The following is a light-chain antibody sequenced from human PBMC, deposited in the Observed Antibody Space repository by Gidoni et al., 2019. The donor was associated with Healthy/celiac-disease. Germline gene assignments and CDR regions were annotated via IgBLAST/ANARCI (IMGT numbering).Light chain of an antibody. J-gene: IGKJ4*01. CDR1: QSLLHSNGYNY. CDR3: MQALQTPRT. V-gene: IGKV2-28*01. CDR2: LGS. Sequence: DIVMTPSPLSLPVTPGEPASIPCRSSQSLLHSNGYNYLDWYLQKPGQSPQLLIYLGSNRASGVPDRFSGSGSGTDFTLKISRVEAEDVGVYYCMQALQTPRTFGGGTKVEIK.